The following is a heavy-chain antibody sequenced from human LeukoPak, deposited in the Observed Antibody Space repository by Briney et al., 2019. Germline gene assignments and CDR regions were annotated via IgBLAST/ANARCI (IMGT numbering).Heavy chain of an antibody. V-gene: IGHV3-7*01. CDR2: INQDGSAQ. D-gene: IGHD2-15*01. Sequence: GGSLRLSCAASGFTFSSYWMHWVRQAPGKGLEWVANINQDGSAQNYVDSVKGRFTFSRDNTMNSLFLQMNSLRAEDTAVYYCARDVQGGAFDYWGQGTLVTVSS. CDR3: ARDVQGGAFDY. CDR1: GFTFSSYW. J-gene: IGHJ4*02.